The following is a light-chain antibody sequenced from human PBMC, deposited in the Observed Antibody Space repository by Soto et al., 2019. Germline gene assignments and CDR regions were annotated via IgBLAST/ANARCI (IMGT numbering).Light chain of an antibody. CDR2: GAS. J-gene: IGKJ4*01. CDR1: QSLTSNS. CDR3: QQYGTLPFT. Sequence: EVVLTQSPGTLSLSTGERATLSCRASQSLTSNSLAWYQQKPGQAPRLLIYGASRRAAGIPDRFSGSGSGTDFTLTISRLEPEAFAVYSCQQYGTLPFTFGGGDKVEIK. V-gene: IGKV3-20*01.